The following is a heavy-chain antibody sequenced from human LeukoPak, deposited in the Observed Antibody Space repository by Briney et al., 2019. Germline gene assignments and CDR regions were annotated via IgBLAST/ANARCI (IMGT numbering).Heavy chain of an antibody. V-gene: IGHV4-30-4*01. CDR1: GGSISSGDYY. CDR3: ARDAPHYGGKGFDY. J-gene: IGHJ4*02. D-gene: IGHD4-23*01. Sequence: SETLSLTCTVSGGSISSGDYYWSWIRQPPGKGLEWIGYIYYSGSTYYNPSLKSRVTISVDTSKNQFSLKLSSVTAADTAVYYCARDAPHYGGKGFDYWGQGTLVTVSS. CDR2: IYYSGST.